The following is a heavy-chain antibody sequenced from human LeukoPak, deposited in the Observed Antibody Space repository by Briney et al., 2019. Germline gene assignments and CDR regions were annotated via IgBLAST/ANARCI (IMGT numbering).Heavy chain of an antibody. D-gene: IGHD3-16*01. V-gene: IGHV4-31*03. CDR3: AREMGVDPTAGWFDP. Sequence: PSETLSLTCTVSGGSISSGGYYWSWIRQHPGKGLEWIGYIYYSGSTYYNPSLKSRVTISVDTSKNQFSLKLSSVTAADTAVYYCAREMGVDPTAGWFDPWGQGTLVTVSS. CDR2: IYYSGST. CDR1: GGSISSGGYY. J-gene: IGHJ5*02.